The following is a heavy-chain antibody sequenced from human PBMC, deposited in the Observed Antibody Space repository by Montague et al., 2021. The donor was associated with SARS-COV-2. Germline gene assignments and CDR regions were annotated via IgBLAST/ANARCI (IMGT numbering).Heavy chain of an antibody. CDR1: GGSITSYY. D-gene: IGHD6-13*01. CDR3: ARDLYKVAAGGGYYYYGMDV. V-gene: IGHV4-59*13. CDR2: IYYSGST. Sequence: SETLSLTCTVSGGSITSYYWSWIRQPPGKGLEWIGYIYYSGSTNYNPSLKSRVTISVDTSKNQLSLKLSSVTAADTAVYYCARDLYKVAAGGGYYYYGMDVWGQGTTVTVSS. J-gene: IGHJ6*02.